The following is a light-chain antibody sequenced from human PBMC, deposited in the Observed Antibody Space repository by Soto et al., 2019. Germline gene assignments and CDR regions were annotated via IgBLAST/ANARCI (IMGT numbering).Light chain of an antibody. CDR2: EVN. CDR3: SSYAGNNVLV. CDR1: SSDVGGYNY. Sequence: QSVLTQPPSASGSPGQSVTIPCTGTSSDVGGYNYVSWYQQHPGKAPRLMIYEVNKRPSGVPYRFSDSKSGNTASLTVSGLQADDEAVYYCSSYAGNNVLVFGGGTKLTVL. J-gene: IGLJ2*01. V-gene: IGLV2-8*01.